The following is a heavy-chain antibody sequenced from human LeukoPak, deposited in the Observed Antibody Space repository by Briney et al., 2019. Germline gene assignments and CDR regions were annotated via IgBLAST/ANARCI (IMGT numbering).Heavy chain of an antibody. CDR2: IIPILGIA. CDR3: ARSRRITMIVVESRAFDI. V-gene: IGHV1-69*04. Sequence: GASVKVSCKASGGTFSSYAISWVRQAPGQGLEWMGRIIPILGIANYAQKFQGRVTIAADKSTSTAYMELSSLRSDDTAVYYCARSRRITMIVVESRAFDIWGQGTMVTVSS. D-gene: IGHD3-22*01. CDR1: GGTFSSYA. J-gene: IGHJ3*02.